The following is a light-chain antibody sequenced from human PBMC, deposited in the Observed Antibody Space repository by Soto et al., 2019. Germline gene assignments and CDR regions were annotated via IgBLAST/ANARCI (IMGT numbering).Light chain of an antibody. CDR3: APWDDSLNGPV. Sequence: QSVLTQPPSASGTPGQRVTISCSGSSSNIGSNAVNWYRQLPGTAPKLLIYSNDQRPSGVPDRFSGSKSDTSASLAISGLQSEDEADYYCAPWDDSLNGPVFGVGTKLTVL. CDR1: SSNIGSNA. V-gene: IGLV1-44*01. J-gene: IGLJ2*01. CDR2: SND.